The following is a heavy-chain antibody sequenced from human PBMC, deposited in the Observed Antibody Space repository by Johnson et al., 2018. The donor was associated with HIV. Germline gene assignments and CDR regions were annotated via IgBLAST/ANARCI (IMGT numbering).Heavy chain of an antibody. Sequence: VQLVESGGGLVQPGGSLRLSCAASGFTVSSNYMSWVRQTAGKGLEWVSGIGISGNTNYPGSVKGRFTISRENVKNFVYLQMNSLTAGDTAVYYCVREHRADESFDLWGQGTMVTVSS. D-gene: IGHD1-14*01. CDR3: VREHRADESFDL. CDR2: IGISGNT. V-gene: IGHV3-13*01. J-gene: IGHJ3*01. CDR1: GFTVSSNY.